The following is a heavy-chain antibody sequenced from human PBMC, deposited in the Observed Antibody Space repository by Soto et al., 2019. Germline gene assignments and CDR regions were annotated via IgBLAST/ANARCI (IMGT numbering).Heavy chain of an antibody. CDR1: GFTFNSYA. CDR3: ARDRLVDSNTYYYNYGMDV. Sequence: SLRLSCAASGFTFNSYAMHWVRQAPGKGLEWVAVISYGGGDKYYADSVKGRFTISRDNSKNTLYLQMNSLRADDTAVYYCARDRLVDSNTYYYNYGMDVWGQGTTVTVSS. D-gene: IGHD3-22*01. J-gene: IGHJ6*02. V-gene: IGHV3-30-3*01. CDR2: ISYGGGDK.